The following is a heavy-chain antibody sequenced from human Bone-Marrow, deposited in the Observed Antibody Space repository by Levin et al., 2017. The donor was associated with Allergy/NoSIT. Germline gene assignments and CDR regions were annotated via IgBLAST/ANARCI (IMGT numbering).Heavy chain of an antibody. J-gene: IGHJ4*02. D-gene: IGHD2-15*01. CDR3: ARDLLGYCSGGSCYPLWYFDY. Sequence: GGSLRLSCAASGFTFSSYGMHWVRQAPGKGLEWVAVIWYDGSNKYYADSVKGRFTISRDNSKNTLYLQMNSLRAEDTAVYYCARDLLGYCSGGSCYPLWYFDYWGQGTLVTVSS. CDR1: GFTFSSYG. V-gene: IGHV3-33*01. CDR2: IWYDGSNK.